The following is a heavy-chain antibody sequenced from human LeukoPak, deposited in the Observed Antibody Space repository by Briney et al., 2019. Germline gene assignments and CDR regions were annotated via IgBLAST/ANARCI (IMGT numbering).Heavy chain of an antibody. V-gene: IGHV3-64*02. J-gene: IGHJ4*02. CDR1: GFTLSSYP. Sequence: GGSLRLSCAASGFTLSSYPMHWVRQAPGKGLEYVSAINSNGGSTYYADSVKGRFTISRDNSKNTLYLQMGSLRPEDMAVYYCARVRTYSSGNYNDYWGQGTLVTVSS. D-gene: IGHD3-10*01. CDR3: ARVRTYSSGNYNDY. CDR2: INSNGGST.